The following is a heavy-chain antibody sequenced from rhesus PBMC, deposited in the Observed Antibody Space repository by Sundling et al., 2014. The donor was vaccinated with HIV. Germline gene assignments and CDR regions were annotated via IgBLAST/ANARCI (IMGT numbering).Heavy chain of an antibody. V-gene: IGHV2S1*01. Sequence: QVTLKESGPALVKPTQTLTLTCTFSGFSLSTSGMGVGWIRQPPGKALEWLAHIFWDDDKRYTTSLRSRLTISKDTSKNQVVLTMTNMDPVDTATYFCVRVVGIQLTSIYPWDYYFDYWGQGVLVTVSS. CDR2: IFWDDDK. CDR3: VRVVGIQLTSIYPWDYYFDY. CDR1: GFSLSTSGMG. D-gene: IGHD2-27*01. J-gene: IGHJ4*01.